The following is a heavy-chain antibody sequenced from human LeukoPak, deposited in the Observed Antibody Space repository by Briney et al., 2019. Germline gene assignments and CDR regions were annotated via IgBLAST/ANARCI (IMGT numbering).Heavy chain of an antibody. CDR2: ISGSGGST. Sequence: GGSLRLSCAASGFTFSSYAMSWVRQAPGKGLEWVSAISGSGGSTYYADSVKGRFTISRDNSKNTLYLQMNGLRAEDTAVYYCAKLKVRDFWSGYAVDTYGMDVWGQGTTVTVSS. V-gene: IGHV3-23*01. D-gene: IGHD3-3*01. CDR1: GFTFSSYA. CDR3: AKLKVRDFWSGYAVDTYGMDV. J-gene: IGHJ6*02.